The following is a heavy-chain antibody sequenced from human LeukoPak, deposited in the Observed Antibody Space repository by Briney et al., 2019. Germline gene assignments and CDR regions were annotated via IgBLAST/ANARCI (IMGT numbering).Heavy chain of an antibody. CDR3: ARDVSGRIVVVPAAIVSPLGYYYGRGVFDY. V-gene: IGHV1-46*01. CDR2: INPSGGST. J-gene: IGHJ4*02. Sequence: ASVKVSCKASGYTFTSYYMHWVRQAPGQGLEWMGIINPSGGSTSYAQKFQGRVTMTRDTSTSTVYMELSSLRSEDTAVYYCARDVSGRIVVVPAAIVSPLGYYYGRGVFDYWGQGTLVTVSS. D-gene: IGHD2-2*01. CDR1: GYTFTSYY.